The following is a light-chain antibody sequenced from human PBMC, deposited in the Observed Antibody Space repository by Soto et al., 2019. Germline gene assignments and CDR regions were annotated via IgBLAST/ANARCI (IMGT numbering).Light chain of an antibody. Sequence: DIQMTQSPSSLSASVGDRVTITCRASQGISYYLAWYQQKPGKVPKLLIYAASTLQSGVPSRFSGSGSETDFTLTISSLQPEDVATYYCQEYHSAPFTFGPGTKVDIK. V-gene: IGKV1-27*01. CDR3: QEYHSAPFT. J-gene: IGKJ3*01. CDR2: AAS. CDR1: QGISYY.